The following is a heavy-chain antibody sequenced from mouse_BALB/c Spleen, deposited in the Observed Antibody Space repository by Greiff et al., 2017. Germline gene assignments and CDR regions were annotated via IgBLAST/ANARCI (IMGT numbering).Heavy chain of an antibody. CDR1: GFTFSSFG. Sequence: EVKLMESGGGLVQPGGSRKLSCAASGFTFSSFGMHWVRQAPEKGLEWVAYISSGSSTIYYADTVKGRFTISRDNPKNTLFLQMTSLRSEDTAMYYCARGDLITTVVDYYAMDYWGQGTSVTVSS. J-gene: IGHJ4*01. CDR2: ISSGSSTI. CDR3: ARGDLITTVVDYYAMDY. V-gene: IGHV5-17*02. D-gene: IGHD1-1*01.